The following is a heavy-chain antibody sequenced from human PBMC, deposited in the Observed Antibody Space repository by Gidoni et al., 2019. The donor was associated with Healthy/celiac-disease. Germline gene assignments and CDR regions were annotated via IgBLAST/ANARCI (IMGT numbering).Heavy chain of an antibody. CDR3: ARGGVGDYALVDY. Sequence: QVQLQESAPGLVKPSETLSLTGPVSGGSVSSGSYYWSWIRQPPGKGLEWIGYIYYSGSTNYNPSLKNRVTISVDTSKNQFSLKLSSVTAADTAVYYCARGGVGDYALVDYWGQGTLVTVSS. J-gene: IGHJ4*02. CDR2: IYYSGST. CDR1: GGSVSSGSYY. V-gene: IGHV4-61*01. D-gene: IGHD4-17*01.